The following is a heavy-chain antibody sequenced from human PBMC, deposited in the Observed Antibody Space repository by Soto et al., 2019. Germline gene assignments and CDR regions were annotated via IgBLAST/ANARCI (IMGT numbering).Heavy chain of an antibody. V-gene: IGHV3-23*01. J-gene: IGHJ4*02. Sequence: GGSLRLSCAASGFTFSSYAMSWVRQAPGKGLEWVSAISGSGGSTYYADSVKGRFTISRDNSKNTLYLQMNSLRAEDTAVYYFAKEMRDYVWGSSRSFDNWGQGTLVPVSS. D-gene: IGHD3-16*01. CDR2: ISGSGGST. CDR3: AKEMRDYVWGSSRSFDN. CDR1: GFTFSSYA.